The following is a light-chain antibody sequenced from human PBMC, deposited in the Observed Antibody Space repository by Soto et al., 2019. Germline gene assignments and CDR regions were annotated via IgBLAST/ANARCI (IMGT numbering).Light chain of an antibody. V-gene: IGKV1-5*03. CDR1: QSISSW. Sequence: DIQMTQSPSTLSASVGDRVTITCRASQSISSWLAWYQQKPGKAPKLLIYKASMLESGVPSRFSGSESVTEFTLTISSLQPDDFSTYDGQQDNSYSWTFGQGTKVEIK. CDR3: QQDNSYSWT. CDR2: KAS. J-gene: IGKJ1*01.